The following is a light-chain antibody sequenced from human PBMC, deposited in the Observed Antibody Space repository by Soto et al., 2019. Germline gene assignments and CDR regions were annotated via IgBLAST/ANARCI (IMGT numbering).Light chain of an antibody. V-gene: IGLV2-8*01. CDR2: QVF. Sequence: QSALAQPPSASGSPGQSITMSCTGTTSDVGAYDYVSWYQQEPGKAPRLLIYQVFKRPSGVSDRFSGSKSGNTASLTVSGLQADDEAHYYCSSYAGSNTFVFGAGTKLTVL. CDR1: TSDVGAYDY. CDR3: SSYAGSNTFV. J-gene: IGLJ2*01.